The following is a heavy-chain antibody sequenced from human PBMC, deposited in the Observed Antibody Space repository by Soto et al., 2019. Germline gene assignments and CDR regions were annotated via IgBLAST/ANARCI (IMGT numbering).Heavy chain of an antibody. D-gene: IGHD3-22*01. V-gene: IGHV5-10-1*01. CDR1: GYSFTSYL. Sequence: PXESLNIFFTGSGYSFTSYLISLVRQMRGKGLEWMGSVDPTHSYTNYSPSFQGHVTISADKSISTAYLQWSSLKASDTDMYYSARRGYYDSSGSPDYWGQGTLVTVSS. CDR2: VDPTHSYT. J-gene: IGHJ4*02. CDR3: ARRGYYDSSGSPDY.